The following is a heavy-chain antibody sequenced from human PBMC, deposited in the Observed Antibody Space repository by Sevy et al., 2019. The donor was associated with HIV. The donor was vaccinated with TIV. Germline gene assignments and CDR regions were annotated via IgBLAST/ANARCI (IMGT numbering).Heavy chain of an antibody. CDR3: ATXXXXXXXSXXXXXXX. V-gene: IGHV4-38-2*01. CDR1: XXXXXXGXY. CDR2: XXXXXST. J-gene: IGHJ3*01. Sequence: SETLSLXXAVXXXXXXXGXYXGXIXXPPGXXLEWIGXXXXXXSTYYNPSLKSRVTISVDTSKNQFSLKLSSVTAADXXVYYCATXXXXXXXSXXXXXXXWGQXXMVTVSS.